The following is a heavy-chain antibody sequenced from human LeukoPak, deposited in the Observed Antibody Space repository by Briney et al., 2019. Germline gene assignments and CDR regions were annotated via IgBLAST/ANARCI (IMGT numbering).Heavy chain of an antibody. D-gene: IGHD6-13*01. J-gene: IGHJ4*02. CDR1: GFTFRSYL. V-gene: IGHV3-7*01. Sequence: GSLRLSFASSGFTFRSYLMNWVRQGPGKGLGGVANIKQDGSEKYYVDSVKGRFTISRDNAKNSLYLQMNSLRAEDTAVYYCARDRSSSWYKVSDYWGQGTLVTVSS. CDR3: ARDRSSSWYKVSDY. CDR2: IKQDGSEK.